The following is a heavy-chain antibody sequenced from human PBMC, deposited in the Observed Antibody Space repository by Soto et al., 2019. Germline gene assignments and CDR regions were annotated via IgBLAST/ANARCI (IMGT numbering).Heavy chain of an antibody. CDR3: ARARPWVAVAGTFDY. V-gene: IGHV4-59*01. Sequence: SETLSLTCTVSGGSISRYYWSWIRQPPGKGLEWIGYIYYSGSTNYNPSLKSRVTISVDTSKNQFSLKLSSVTAADTAVYYCARARPWVAVAGTFDYWGQGTLVTVSS. J-gene: IGHJ4*02. CDR1: GGSISRYY. CDR2: IYYSGST. D-gene: IGHD6-19*01.